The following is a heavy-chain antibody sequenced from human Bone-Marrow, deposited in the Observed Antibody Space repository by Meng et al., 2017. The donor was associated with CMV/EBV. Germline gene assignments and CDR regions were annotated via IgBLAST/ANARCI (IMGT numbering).Heavy chain of an antibody. V-gene: IGHV4-34*01. Sequence: GSLRLSCAVYGGSFSGYSWSWIRQPPGKGLEWIGEIDHSGSASYNPSLKSRIIISVDSSNKQFSLKLTSVAAADTAVYYCGRNPPQWYYYGMGVWGQGTTVTVSS. CDR2: IDHSGSA. D-gene: IGHD6-19*01. CDR1: GGSFSGYS. CDR3: GRNPPQWYYYGMGV. J-gene: IGHJ6*02.